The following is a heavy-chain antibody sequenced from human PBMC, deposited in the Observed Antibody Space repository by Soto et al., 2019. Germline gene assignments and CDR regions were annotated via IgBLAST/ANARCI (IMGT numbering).Heavy chain of an antibody. J-gene: IGHJ6*01. D-gene: IGHD3-22*01. CDR2: ISAYNGNT. Sequence: ASVKVSCKASGYTFTSYGISWVRQAPGQGLEGMAWISAYNGNTNYAQKLQGRVTMTTDTSTSTAYMELRILRSDDTAAYYCARFSPPAILVVLAVGSCGMDVSWRRTTV. CDR1: GYTFTSYG. CDR3: ARFSPPAILVVLAVGSCGMDV. V-gene: IGHV1-18*04.